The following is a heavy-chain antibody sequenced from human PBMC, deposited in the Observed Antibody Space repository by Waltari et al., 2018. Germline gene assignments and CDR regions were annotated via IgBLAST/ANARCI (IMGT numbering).Heavy chain of an antibody. CDR1: GFTFSSYA. J-gene: IGHJ1*01. Sequence: EVQLLESGGGLVQPGGSLRLSCAASGFTFSSYAMSCVRQAPGKGLEWVSTISGSGGSTYYADSVKGRFTISRDNSKNTLFLQMNSLRAEDTAVYYCAKTASSSWAAFQHWGQGTLVTVSS. CDR3: AKTASSSWAAFQH. D-gene: IGHD6-13*01. CDR2: ISGSGGST. V-gene: IGHV3-23*01.